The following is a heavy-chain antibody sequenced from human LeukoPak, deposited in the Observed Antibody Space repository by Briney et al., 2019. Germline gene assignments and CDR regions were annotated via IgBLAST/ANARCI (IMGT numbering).Heavy chain of an antibody. CDR3: ARDSGTPETYFDY. CDR2: IWYDGSSE. Sequence: GRSLRLSCAASGFTFSSYAMHWVRQAPGKGLEWVAVIWYDGSSEYYADSVKGRFTISRDHSKNTLYLQMNSLRAEDTAVYYCARDSGTPETYFDYWGQGTLVTVSS. D-gene: IGHD1-26*01. CDR1: GFTFSSYA. J-gene: IGHJ4*02. V-gene: IGHV3-33*01.